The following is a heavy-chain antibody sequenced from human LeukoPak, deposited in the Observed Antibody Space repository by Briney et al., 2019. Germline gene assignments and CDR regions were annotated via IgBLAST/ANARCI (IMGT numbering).Heavy chain of an antibody. V-gene: IGHV4-34*01. CDR2: INHSGST. Sequence: SETLSLTCAVYGGSFSGYYWSWIRQPPGKGLEWIGEINHSGSTNYNPSLKSRVTISVDTSKNQFSLKLSSVTAADTAVYYCARDRSSSWYRYFQHWGQGTLVTVSS. J-gene: IGHJ1*01. CDR3: ARDRSSSWYRYFQH. D-gene: IGHD6-13*01. CDR1: GGSFSGYY.